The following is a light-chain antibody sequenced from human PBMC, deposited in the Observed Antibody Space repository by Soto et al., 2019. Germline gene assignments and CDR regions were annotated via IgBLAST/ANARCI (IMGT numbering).Light chain of an antibody. CDR1: QGISSY. Sequence: AIRVTQSPSSFSASTGGRFTITCRASQGISSYLAWYQQKQGKAPKLLIYAASTLQSGVPSRLRGSGSGTDFTITISCLKSEDFATYYCQQYYSYLWTFGQGTQVDI. J-gene: IGKJ1*01. CDR3: QQYYSYLWT. CDR2: AAS. V-gene: IGKV1-8*01.